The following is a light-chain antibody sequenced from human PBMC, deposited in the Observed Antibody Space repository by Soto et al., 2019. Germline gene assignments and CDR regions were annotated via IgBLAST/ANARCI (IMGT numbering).Light chain of an antibody. CDR2: VNS. Sequence: QSVLTQPPSVSGAPGQRVTISCTGSSSNIGAGYDVHWYQQLPGTAPKLLIYVNSNRPSGVPDRFSGSKSGTSASLAITGLQPEDEADYYCQSFDNSLSGSFFGTGTKVTVL. CDR3: QSFDNSLSGSF. J-gene: IGLJ1*01. CDR1: SSNIGAGYD. V-gene: IGLV1-40*01.